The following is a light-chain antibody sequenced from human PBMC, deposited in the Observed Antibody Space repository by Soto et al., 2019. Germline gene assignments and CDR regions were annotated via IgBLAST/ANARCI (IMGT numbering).Light chain of an antibody. CDR2: KAS. CDR3: QQYNRSSYN. V-gene: IGKV1-5*03. CDR1: QSISSW. Sequence: DIQMTQSPSTLSASVGDRVTITCRASQSISSWVAWYQQKPGKAPKLLIYKASSLESGVPSRFSGSGSGTELTLTISNLQPDYVATYYCQQYNRSSYNFGQGTKLEIK. J-gene: IGKJ2*01.